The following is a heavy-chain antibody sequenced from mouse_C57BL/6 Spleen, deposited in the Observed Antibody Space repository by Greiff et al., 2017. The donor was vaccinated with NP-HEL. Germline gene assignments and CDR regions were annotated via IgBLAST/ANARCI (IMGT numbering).Heavy chain of an antibody. Sequence: QVQLKQSGAELVRPGASVTLSCKASGYTFTDYEMHWVKQTPVHGLEWIGAIDPETGGPAYNQKFKGKAILTADKSYSTAYMELRSLTSEDSAVYYCTRYGYDDYWGQGTTLTVSS. V-gene: IGHV1-15*01. D-gene: IGHD2-2*01. CDR3: TRYGYDDY. CDR2: IDPETGGP. CDR1: GYTFTDYE. J-gene: IGHJ2*01.